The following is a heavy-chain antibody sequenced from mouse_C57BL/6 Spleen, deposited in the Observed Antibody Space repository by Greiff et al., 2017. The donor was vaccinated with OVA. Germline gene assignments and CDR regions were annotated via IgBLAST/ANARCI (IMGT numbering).Heavy chain of an antibody. CDR3: ARAHYDYEDY. Sequence: EVQLVESGPGLVKPAQSLSLTCSVTGYSITSCYYRDWIRQFPGNKLEWMVYIPYDGSNNYNPSLKNRISITRDTSKNQFFLKLNSVTTEDTATYYCARAHYDYEDYWGQGTTLTVSS. J-gene: IGHJ2*01. CDR2: IPYDGSN. D-gene: IGHD2-4*01. CDR1: GYSITSCYY. V-gene: IGHV3-6*01.